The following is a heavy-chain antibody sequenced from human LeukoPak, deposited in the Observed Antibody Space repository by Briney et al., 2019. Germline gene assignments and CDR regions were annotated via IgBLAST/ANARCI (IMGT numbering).Heavy chain of an antibody. V-gene: IGHV3-30*02. Sequence: GGSLRLSCAASGFTFSSYGMHWVRQAPGKGLEWVAFIRYDGSNKYYADSVKGRFTISRDNSKNTLYLQMNSLRAEDTAVYYCAKVAIRAAADAFDIWGQGTMVTVSS. D-gene: IGHD6-13*01. CDR3: AKVAIRAAADAFDI. CDR2: IRYDGSNK. J-gene: IGHJ3*02. CDR1: GFTFSSYG.